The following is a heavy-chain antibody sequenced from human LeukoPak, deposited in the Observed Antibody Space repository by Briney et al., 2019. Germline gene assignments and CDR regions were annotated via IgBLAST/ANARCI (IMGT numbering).Heavy chain of an antibody. CDR2: INPSGGST. CDR1: GYTFTSYY. D-gene: IGHD6-19*01. CDR3: ARDGEGAVAGGGDDAFDI. Sequence: ASVNVSCKASGYTFTSYYMHWVRQAPGQGLEWMGIINPSGGSTSYAQKFQGRVTMTRDMSTSTVYMELSSLRSEDTAVYYCARDGEGAVAGGGDDAFDIWGQGTMVTVSS. J-gene: IGHJ3*02. V-gene: IGHV1-46*01.